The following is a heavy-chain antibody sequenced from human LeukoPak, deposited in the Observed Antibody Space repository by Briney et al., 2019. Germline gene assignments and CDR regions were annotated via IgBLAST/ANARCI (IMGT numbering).Heavy chain of an antibody. CDR1: GFTLSNHW. J-gene: IGHJ6*02. CDR3: ARSNGMDV. CDR2: VNRDGSET. Sequence: GGSLRLSCAASGFTLSNHWMTWVRQAPGRGPEWVANVNRDGSETYYLDSVKGRFTISKDNAKNSLYLQMNSLRAEDTALYHCARSNGMDVWGQGTTVIVSS. D-gene: IGHD2/OR15-2a*01. V-gene: IGHV3-7*03.